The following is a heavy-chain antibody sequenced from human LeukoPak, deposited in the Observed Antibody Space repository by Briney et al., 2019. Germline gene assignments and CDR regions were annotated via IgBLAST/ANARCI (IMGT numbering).Heavy chain of an antibody. J-gene: IGHJ4*02. CDR3: ARRRLRRLFDY. V-gene: IGHV4-39*06. CDR2: INYRGST. D-gene: IGHD5-12*01. CDR1: NASISSNTYY. Sequence: SETLSLTCTVSNASISSNTYYRAWIRQPPGKGLEYIGSINYRGSTYYNPSLKSRVTISVDTSKNQFPLKLTSVTAADTAVYYCARRRLRRLFDYWGQGILVAVSS.